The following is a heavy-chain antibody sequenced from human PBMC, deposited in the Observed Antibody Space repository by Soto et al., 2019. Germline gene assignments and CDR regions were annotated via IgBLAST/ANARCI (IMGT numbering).Heavy chain of an antibody. Sequence: QVQLVESGGGVVQPGRSLRLSCAASGFTFSNYGMHWVRQAPGKGLEWVTVISYDGSNKYYADSVKGRFTISRDNSKSTLHLQINSLRAVDTDVHYGARGRCSVISCYGMDVWGQGTTVTAS. CDR2: ISYDGSNK. J-gene: IGHJ6*02. CDR3: ARGRCSVISCYGMDV. D-gene: IGHD2-15*01. CDR1: GFTFSNYG. V-gene: IGHV3-30*03.